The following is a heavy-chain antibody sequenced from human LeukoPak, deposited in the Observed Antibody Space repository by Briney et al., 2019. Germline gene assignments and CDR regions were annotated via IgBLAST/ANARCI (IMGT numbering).Heavy chain of an antibody. CDR3: ARGGIAVAGDYYYYYMDV. V-gene: IGHV3-9*01. Sequence: GRSLRLSCAASGFTFDDYAMHWVRQAPGKGLEWVSGISWNSGSIGYADSVKGRFTISRDNAKNSLYLQMNSLRAEDTALYYCARGGIAVAGDYYYYYMDVWGKGTTVTVSS. CDR2: ISWNSGSI. J-gene: IGHJ6*03. CDR1: GFTFDDYA. D-gene: IGHD6-19*01.